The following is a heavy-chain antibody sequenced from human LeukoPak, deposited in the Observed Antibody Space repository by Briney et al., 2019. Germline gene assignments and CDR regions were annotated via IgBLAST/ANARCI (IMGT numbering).Heavy chain of an antibody. CDR2: IYSGGST. V-gene: IGHV3-66*01. D-gene: IGHD5-12*01. Sequence: AGGSLRLSCAASGFTVSSNYMSWVRQAPGKGLEWVSVIYSGGSTYYADSVKGRFTISRDNSKNTLYLQMNSLRAEDTAVYYCARDIVATNFGCWGQGTLVTVSS. CDR3: ARDIVATNFGC. CDR1: GFTVSSNY. J-gene: IGHJ4*02.